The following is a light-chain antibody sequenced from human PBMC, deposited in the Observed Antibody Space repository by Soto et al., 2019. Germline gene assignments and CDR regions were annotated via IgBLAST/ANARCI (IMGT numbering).Light chain of an antibody. CDR1: QSVSSSY. CDR2: GVS. CDR3: QQYGSSPLIT. V-gene: IGKV3-20*01. Sequence: EMVLTQSPGTLSLSPGERSALSCRASQSVSSSYLAWYQQKPGQAPKFLIYGVSSRATGIPDRFSGSGSGTDFTLTISRLEPEDFAVYHCQQYGSSPLITFGQGTRLEIK. J-gene: IGKJ5*01.